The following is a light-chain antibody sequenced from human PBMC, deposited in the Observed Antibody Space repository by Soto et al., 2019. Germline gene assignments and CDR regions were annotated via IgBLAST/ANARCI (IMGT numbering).Light chain of an antibody. J-gene: IGKJ1*01. V-gene: IGKV3-20*01. Sequence: EIVLTQSPGTLSLSPGERATLSCRASQSVSSSYLAWYQQKPGQAPRLLIYGASSRATGIPDRFSGSGSGTDFTLTISRLEPEDFAVYYCQQYARSPVTFGQFTKVEIK. CDR2: GAS. CDR1: QSVSSSY. CDR3: QQYARSPVT.